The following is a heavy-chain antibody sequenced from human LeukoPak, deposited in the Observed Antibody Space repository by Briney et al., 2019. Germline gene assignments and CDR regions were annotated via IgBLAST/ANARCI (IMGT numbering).Heavy chain of an antibody. CDR3: ARDNGYTSGWYFDY. CDR1: GYTFTGYY. D-gene: IGHD6-19*01. CDR2: INPNSGDT. Sequence: ASVKLSCKASGYTFTGYYIHWVRQAPGQGLEWMGRINPNSGDTNYVQKFQGRVTMTRDTSISTAYTEVSRLRSDDTAVYYCARDNGYTSGWYFDYWGQGTLVTVSS. V-gene: IGHV1-2*06. J-gene: IGHJ4*02.